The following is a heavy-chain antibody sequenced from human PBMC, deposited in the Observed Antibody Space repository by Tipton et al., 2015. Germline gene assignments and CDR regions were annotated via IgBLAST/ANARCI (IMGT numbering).Heavy chain of an antibody. CDR3: ARLYCNSTKCLNYFDY. J-gene: IGHJ4*02. D-gene: IGHD2/OR15-2a*01. CDR2: IYPGDSET. V-gene: IGHV5-51*03. CDR1: TYSFTDYW. Sequence: QSGAEVKKPGESLKISCKGSTYSFTDYWVAWVRQMPGKGLEWMGMIYPGDSETKYSPAFQGQVTMSADRSIRTAYLQWNSLRASDTAMYFCARLYCNSTKCLNYFDYWGQGTLVTVSS.